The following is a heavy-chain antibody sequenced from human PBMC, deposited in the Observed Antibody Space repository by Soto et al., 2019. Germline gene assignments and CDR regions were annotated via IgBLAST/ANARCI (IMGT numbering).Heavy chain of an antibody. CDR2: VSGYSDKR. Sequence: ASVKVSCKASGYTFNAFGITWVRQAPGQGLEWMGCVSGYSDKRDYSRKLQDRITLTADPSTTTSYMELRSLTSDDTAVYYCALGWGKYFGVNDFWDQGPLVTVSS. D-gene: IGHD3-3*01. CDR1: GYTFNAFG. V-gene: IGHV1-18*01. J-gene: IGHJ4*02. CDR3: ALGWGKYFGVNDF.